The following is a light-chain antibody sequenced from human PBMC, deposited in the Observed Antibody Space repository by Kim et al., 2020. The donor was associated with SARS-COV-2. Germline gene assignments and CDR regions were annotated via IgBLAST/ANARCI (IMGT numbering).Light chain of an antibody. J-gene: IGLJ2*01. CDR3: NSRDSSGSRVGV. Sequence: SSELSQDPAVSVALGQTVSITCQGDSLRSYYASWYQKKPGQAPVLVIHGKNNRPSGIPDRFSGSNSGNTASLTITGIQAEDEADYYCNSRDSSGSRVGVFGGGTQLTVL. V-gene: IGLV3-19*01. CDR2: GKN. CDR1: SLRSYY.